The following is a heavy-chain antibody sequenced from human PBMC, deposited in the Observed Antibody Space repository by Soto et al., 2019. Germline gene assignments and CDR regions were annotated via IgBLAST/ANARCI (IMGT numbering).Heavy chain of an antibody. CDR3: AKSPEYYYDSSGYKSAPSWFDP. CDR2: VYPGDSST. CDR1: GYSFSNFW. D-gene: IGHD3-22*01. V-gene: IGHV5-51*01. Sequence: PGESLKIYFRTWGYSFSNFWSDYVRQMPGKGLEWMGVVYPGDSSTRYSPSFQGQVTISADKSINAAYLQWNSLKASDSAIYYCAKSPEYYYDSSGYKSAPSWFDPWGQGTLVTVSS. J-gene: IGHJ5*02.